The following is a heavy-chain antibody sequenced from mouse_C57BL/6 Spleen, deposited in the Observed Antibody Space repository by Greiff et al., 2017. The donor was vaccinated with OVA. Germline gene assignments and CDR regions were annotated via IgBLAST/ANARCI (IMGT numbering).Heavy chain of an antibody. V-gene: IGHV1-52*01. CDR1: GYTFTSYW. D-gene: IGHD3-3*01. J-gene: IGHJ2*01. Sequence: VQLQQPGAELVRPGSSVKLSCKASGYTFTSYWMHWVKQRPIQGLEWIGNIDPSDSETHYNQKFKDKATLTVDKSSSTAYMQLSRLTSEDSAVYYCEREGDVGYFDYWGQGTTLTVSS. CDR2: IDPSDSET. CDR3: EREGDVGYFDY.